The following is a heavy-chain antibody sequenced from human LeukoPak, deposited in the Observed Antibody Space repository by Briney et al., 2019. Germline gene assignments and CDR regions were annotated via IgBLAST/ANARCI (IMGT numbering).Heavy chain of an antibody. D-gene: IGHD3-10*01. V-gene: IGHV3-30*18. CDR2: ISNDGSNR. J-gene: IGHJ5*02. Sequence: GGSLRLSCAASGFTFSSYGMHWVRQAPGKGLEWVAVISNDGSNRYYADSVKGRFTISRDNSKNSLYLQMNSLRAEDTALYYCAKDSGSGSYYPTNWFDPWGQGTLVTVSS. CDR3: AKDSGSGSYYPTNWFDP. CDR1: GFTFSSYG.